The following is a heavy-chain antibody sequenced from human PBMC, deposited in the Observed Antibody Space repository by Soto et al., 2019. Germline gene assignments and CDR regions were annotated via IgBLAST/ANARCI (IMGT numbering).Heavy chain of an antibody. V-gene: IGHV4-59*08. CDR3: ARHGRGGIAAAGTAEYFQH. CDR2: IYYSGST. Sequence: SETLSLTCTVSGGSISSYYWSWIRQPPGKGLEWIGYIYYSGSTNYNPSLKSRVTISVDTSKNQFSLKLSSVTAADTAVYYCARHGRGGIAAAGTAEYFQHWGQGTLVTVSS. CDR1: GGSISSYY. J-gene: IGHJ1*01. D-gene: IGHD6-13*01.